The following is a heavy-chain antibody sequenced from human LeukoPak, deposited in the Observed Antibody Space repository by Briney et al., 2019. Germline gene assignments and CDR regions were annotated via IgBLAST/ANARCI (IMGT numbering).Heavy chain of an antibody. V-gene: IGHV3-33*06. CDR2: IWYDGSNK. D-gene: IGHD3-22*01. CDR1: GFTFSSYG. J-gene: IGHJ4*02. Sequence: GRSLRLSCAASGFTFSSYGMHWVRQAPGKGLEWVAVIWYDGSNKYYADSVKGRFTISRDNSKNTLYLQMNSLRAEDTAVYYCAKDQGSQYYYDSSGYDYFDYWGQGTLVTVSS. CDR3: AKDQGSQYYYDSSGYDYFDY.